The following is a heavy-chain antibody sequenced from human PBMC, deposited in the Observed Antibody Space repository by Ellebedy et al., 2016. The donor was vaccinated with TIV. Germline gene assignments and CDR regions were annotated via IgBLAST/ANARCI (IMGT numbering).Heavy chain of an antibody. D-gene: IGHD3-22*01. J-gene: IGHJ4*02. CDR1: GVSITSRSYY. CDR2: LYYAGTT. V-gene: IGHV4-39*07. CDR3: ASERTTTYDRFFLY. Sequence: SGTLSLTXTVSGVSITSRSYYWGWIRQPPGKGLEWIGSLYYAGTTYYNPSLKSRVTISADKSKNDFSLRLTSVTAADTAVYYCASERTTTYDRFFLYWGQGNLVTVSS.